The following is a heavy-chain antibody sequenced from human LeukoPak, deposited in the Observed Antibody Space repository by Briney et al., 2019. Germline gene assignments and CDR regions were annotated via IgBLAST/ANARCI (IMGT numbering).Heavy chain of an antibody. J-gene: IGHJ4*02. V-gene: IGHV3-23*01. CDR1: GFTVSSNY. CDR2: SRGSGGST. Sequence: PGGSLRLSCAASGFTVSSNYMSWVRQAPGKGLEWVSTSRGSGGSTYYADSVKGRFTISRDNSRDTLYLQMNSLRVEDTAVYYCAKDVRTKRPPPEGFDYWGQGTLVTVSS. CDR3: AKDVRTKRPPPEGFDY. D-gene: IGHD1-14*01.